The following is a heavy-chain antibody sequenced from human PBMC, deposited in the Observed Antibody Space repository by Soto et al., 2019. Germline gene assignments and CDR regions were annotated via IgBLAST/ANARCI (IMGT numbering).Heavy chain of an antibody. V-gene: IGHV3-23*01. J-gene: IGHJ4*02. Sequence: GGSLRLSCAASGFTFSSYAMSWVRQAPGKGLEWVSAISGSGGSTYYADSVKGRFTITRDNSKNTLYLQMNSLRAENTAVYYCAKRPVAGISYYFDYWGQGTLVTVSS. CDR1: GFTFSSYA. CDR3: AKRPVAGISYYFDY. D-gene: IGHD6-19*01. CDR2: ISGSGGST.